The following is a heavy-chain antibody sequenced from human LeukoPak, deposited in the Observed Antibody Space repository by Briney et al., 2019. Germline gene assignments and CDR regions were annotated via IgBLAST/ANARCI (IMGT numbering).Heavy chain of an antibody. CDR1: GYTLTELS. D-gene: IGHD2-21*02. Sequence: ASVKVSCKVSGYTLTELSMHWVRQAPGKGLEWMGGFYPEDGETIYAQKFQGRVTMTEDTSTDTAYMELSSLRSEDTAVYYCATVSQNCGGDCFDAFDIWGQGTMVTVSS. CDR2: FYPEDGET. CDR3: ATVSQNCGGDCFDAFDI. J-gene: IGHJ3*02. V-gene: IGHV1-24*01.